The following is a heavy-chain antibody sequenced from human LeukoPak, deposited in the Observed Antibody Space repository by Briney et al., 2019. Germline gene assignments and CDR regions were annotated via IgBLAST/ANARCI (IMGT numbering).Heavy chain of an antibody. CDR3: AAEDYSGWRFDY. V-gene: IGHV4-30-2*01. Sequence: SQTLSLTCAVSGGSVSSGAYSWSWIRQPPGKGLEWIGYIYHSGSTIYNPSLKSRVTMSLDRSKNQFSLNLSSVTAADTAVYFCAAEDYSGWRFDYWGQGTLVTVSS. J-gene: IGHJ4*02. D-gene: IGHD2-15*01. CDR1: GGSVSSGAYS. CDR2: IYHSGST.